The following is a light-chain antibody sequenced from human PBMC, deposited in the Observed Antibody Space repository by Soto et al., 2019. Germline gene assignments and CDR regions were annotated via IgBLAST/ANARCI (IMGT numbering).Light chain of an antibody. V-gene: IGKV3-20*01. Sequence: IVLTQSPGTLSLSPGESATLSCRASRSLDSGQLAWYQQKVGRAPRLLIHDAFIRATGIPDRFSGSGSGTDFTLTIARLEPEDFAVYYCQQYGGSPRTFGQGTRLEIK. CDR1: RSLDSGQ. J-gene: IGKJ5*01. CDR2: DAF. CDR3: QQYGGSPRT.